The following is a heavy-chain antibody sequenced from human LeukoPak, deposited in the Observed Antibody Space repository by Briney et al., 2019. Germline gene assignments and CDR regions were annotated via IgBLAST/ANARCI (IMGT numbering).Heavy chain of an antibody. Sequence: GGSLRLSCAASGFTFSSYAMSWVRQAPGKGLEWVSAISGSGGSTYYADSVKGRFTISRDNSKNTLYQQMNSLRAEDTAVYYCAKDPTYYDILTGYPSWGQGTLVTVSS. V-gene: IGHV3-23*01. CDR2: ISGSGGST. CDR1: GFTFSSYA. CDR3: AKDPTYYDILTGYPS. D-gene: IGHD3-9*01. J-gene: IGHJ5*02.